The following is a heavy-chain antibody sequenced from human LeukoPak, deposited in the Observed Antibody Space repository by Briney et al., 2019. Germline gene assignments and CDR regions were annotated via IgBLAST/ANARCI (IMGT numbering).Heavy chain of an antibody. Sequence: PGGSLRLSCAASGFTFSDYYMSWIRQAPGKGLEWVSYISSSSSYTNYADSVKGRFTISRDNSNNTLYLQMNSLRAEDAAVYYCAKSTSSWERVDYWGQGTLVTVSS. CDR2: ISSSSSYT. D-gene: IGHD6-13*01. CDR1: GFTFSDYY. V-gene: IGHV3-11*03. CDR3: AKSTSSWERVDY. J-gene: IGHJ4*02.